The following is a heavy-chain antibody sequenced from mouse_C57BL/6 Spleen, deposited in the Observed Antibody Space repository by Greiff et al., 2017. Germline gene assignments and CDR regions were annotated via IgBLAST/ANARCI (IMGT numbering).Heavy chain of an antibody. V-gene: IGHV5-6*01. CDR3: ARHGLDYYGSSYEYFDV. J-gene: IGHJ1*03. Sequence: EVHLVESGGDLVKPGGSLKLSCAASGFTFTSYGMSWVRQTPDKRLEWVATLSRGGSYTYYPDSVKGRFTFSRANAKNTLYLQMSSLKSEDTARYYCARHGLDYYGSSYEYFDVGGTGTTVTVAS. CDR1: GFTFTSYG. CDR2: LSRGGSYT. D-gene: IGHD1-1*01.